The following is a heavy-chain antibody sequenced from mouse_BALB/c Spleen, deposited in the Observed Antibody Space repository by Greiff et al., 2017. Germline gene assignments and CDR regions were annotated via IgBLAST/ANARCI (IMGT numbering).Heavy chain of an antibody. D-gene: IGHD1-1*01. CDR3: AREGTTVVGDY. Sequence: QVQLQQPGAELVKPGASVKLSCKASGYTFTSYWMHWVKQRPGQGLEWIGEINPSNGRTNYNEKFKSKATLTVDKSSSTAYMQLSSLTSEDSAVYYCAREGTTVVGDYWGQGTTLTVSS. CDR2: INPSNGRT. J-gene: IGHJ2*01. V-gene: IGHV1S81*02. CDR1: GYTFTSYW.